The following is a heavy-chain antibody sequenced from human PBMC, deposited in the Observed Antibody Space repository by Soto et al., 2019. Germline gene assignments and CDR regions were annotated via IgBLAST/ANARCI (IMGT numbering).Heavy chain of an antibody. CDR1: GYTFTSFG. J-gene: IGHJ4*02. V-gene: IGHV1-18*01. CDR3: AREATGGYVIFDY. CDR2: ISAYKANT. Sequence: QVQLVQSGAEVKKPGASVKVSCKASGYTFTSFGISWVRQAPGQGLDWMGWISAYKANTNYAQQLQGRVTMTTDTSPNTAYMELRSLRSDDTAMYYCAREATGGYVIFDYWGQGTLVTVSS. D-gene: IGHD2-8*02.